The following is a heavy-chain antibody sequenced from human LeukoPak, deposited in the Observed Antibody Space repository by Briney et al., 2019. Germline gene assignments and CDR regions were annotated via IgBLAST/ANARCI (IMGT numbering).Heavy chain of an antibody. J-gene: IGHJ4*02. Sequence: PGGSLSLSCAASGFTFSSYGMHWVRQAPGKGLEWVAVIRYDGSNKYYADSVKGRFTISRDNSKNTLYLQMNSLRAEDTAVYYCARGRGYSYGRIDYWGQGTLVTVSS. CDR3: ARGRGYSYGRIDY. D-gene: IGHD5-18*01. CDR1: GFTFSSYG. CDR2: IRYDGSNK. V-gene: IGHV3-33*01.